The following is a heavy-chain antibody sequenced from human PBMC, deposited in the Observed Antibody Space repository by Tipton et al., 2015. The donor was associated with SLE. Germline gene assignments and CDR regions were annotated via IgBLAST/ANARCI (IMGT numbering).Heavy chain of an antibody. CDR3: ARGKDGYKFYAFDI. Sequence: TLSLTCAVYGGSFSGYYWSWIRQPQGKGLEWIGEIYHSGSTNYNPSLKSRVTISVDKSKNQFSLKLGSVTAADTAVYYCARGKDGYKFYAFDIWGQGTMVTVSS. V-gene: IGHV4-34*01. D-gene: IGHD5-24*01. CDR1: GGSFSGYY. J-gene: IGHJ3*02. CDR2: IYHSGST.